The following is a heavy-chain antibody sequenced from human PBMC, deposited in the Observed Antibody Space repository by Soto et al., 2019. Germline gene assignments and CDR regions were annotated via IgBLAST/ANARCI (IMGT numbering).Heavy chain of an antibody. V-gene: IGHV3-23*01. CDR2: ISGSGAGT. CDR3: AKEYSTGLQYFQH. D-gene: IGHD2-8*02. Sequence: GGSLRLSCEASGFTFSSYAMSWVRQAPGKGLEWVSTISGSGAGTYYADSVKGRFTISRDNSKNTVYLLMNSLRAEDTAVYYCAKEYSTGLQYFQHWGQGSLVTVSS. J-gene: IGHJ1*01. CDR1: GFTFSSYA.